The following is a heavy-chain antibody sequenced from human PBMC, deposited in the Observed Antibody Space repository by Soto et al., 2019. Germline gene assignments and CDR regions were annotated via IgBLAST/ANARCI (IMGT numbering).Heavy chain of an antibody. Sequence: PSETLSLTCTVSGGSISSYYWSWIRQPPGKGLEWIGYIYYSGSTNCNPSLKSRVTISVDTSKNQFSLKLSSVTAADTAVYYCARHGSGYCSGGSCYSPPPLDYWGQGTLVTVSS. J-gene: IGHJ4*02. CDR2: IYYSGST. CDR3: ARHGSGYCSGGSCYSPPPLDY. D-gene: IGHD2-15*01. CDR1: GGSISSYY. V-gene: IGHV4-59*08.